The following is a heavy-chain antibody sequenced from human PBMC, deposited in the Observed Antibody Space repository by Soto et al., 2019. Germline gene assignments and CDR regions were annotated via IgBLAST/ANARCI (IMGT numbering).Heavy chain of an antibody. V-gene: IGHV3-48*02. D-gene: IGHD3-10*01. CDR3: ARGPLGYYYGSGSYYKDYYGMDV. Sequence: GGSLRLSCAASGFTFSSYSMNWVRQAPGKGLEWVSYISSSSSTIYYADSVKGRFTISRDNAKNSLYLQMNSLRDEDTAVYYCARGPLGYYYGSGSYYKDYYGMDVWGQGTTVTVSS. J-gene: IGHJ6*02. CDR2: ISSSSSTI. CDR1: GFTFSSYS.